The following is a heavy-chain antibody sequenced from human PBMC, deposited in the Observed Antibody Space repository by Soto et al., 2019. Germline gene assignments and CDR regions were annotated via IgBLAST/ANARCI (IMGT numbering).Heavy chain of an antibody. V-gene: IGHV3-30*04. Sequence: SCKASGGTFSKYAISWVRQAPGKGLEWVAVISYDGKQTYYADSVKGRFTISKDKSKRTLFLQMNSLRVDDTAVYYCARDGWGSNWYFDLWGRGTLVTVSS. J-gene: IGHJ2*01. D-gene: IGHD3-16*01. CDR3: ARDGWGSNWYFDL. CDR2: ISYDGKQT. CDR1: GGTFSKYA.